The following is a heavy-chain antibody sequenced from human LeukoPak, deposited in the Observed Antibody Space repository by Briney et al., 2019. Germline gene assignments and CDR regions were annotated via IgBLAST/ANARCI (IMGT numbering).Heavy chain of an antibody. CDR1: GFTFGDSA. J-gene: IGHJ4*02. V-gene: IGHV3-23*01. Sequence: GGSLRLSCTASGFTFGDSAMSWVRQAPGKGLEWVSAMSSSDDGRYYAASVRGRFTISRDTSRSTLYLQMNSLRAEDAAVYYCAKAPVTSCRGAFCYPFDYWGQGTLVTVSS. D-gene: IGHD2-15*01. CDR3: AKAPVTSCRGAFCYPFDY. CDR2: MSSSDDGR.